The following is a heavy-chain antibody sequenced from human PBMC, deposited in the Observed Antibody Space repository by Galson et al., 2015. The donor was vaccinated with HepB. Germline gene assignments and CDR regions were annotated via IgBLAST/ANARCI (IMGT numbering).Heavy chain of an antibody. D-gene: IGHD3-3*01. CDR3: ARGLYYDFWSGYYTGDHANGDAFDI. CDR2: INSDGSST. J-gene: IGHJ3*02. CDR1: GFTFSSYW. Sequence: SLRLSCAASGFTFSSYWMHWVRQAPGKGLVWVSRINSDGSSTSYADSVKGRFTISRDNAKNTLYLQMNSLRAEDTAMYYCARGLYYDFWSGYYTGDHANGDAFDIWGQGTMVTVSS. V-gene: IGHV3-74*01.